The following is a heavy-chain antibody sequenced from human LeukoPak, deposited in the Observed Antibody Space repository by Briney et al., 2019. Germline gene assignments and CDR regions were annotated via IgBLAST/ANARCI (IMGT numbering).Heavy chain of an antibody. V-gene: IGHV3-48*03. D-gene: IGHD6-19*01. CDR2: ISSSGSTI. CDR1: GFTFSSYE. CDR3: ARAYSSGLL. Sequence: GGSLRLSCAASGFTFSSYEMNWVRQAPGKGLEWVSYISSSGSTIYYADSVKGRFTISRDNAKNSLYLQMNSLRAEDTALYYCARAYSSGLLWGQGTLVTVSS. J-gene: IGHJ1*01.